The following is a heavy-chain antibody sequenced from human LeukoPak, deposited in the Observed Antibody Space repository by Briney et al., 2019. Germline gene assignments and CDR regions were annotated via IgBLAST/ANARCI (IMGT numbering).Heavy chain of an antibody. V-gene: IGHV1-2*02. CDR3: ARPVLRYYDWQNFFDF. CDR2: INPNSGGT. CDR1: GYTFTGYY. D-gene: IGHD3-9*01. Sequence: VASVKVSCKASGYTFTGYYMHWVRQAPGQGLEWMGWINPNSGGTNYAQKFQGRVTMTRDTSIATAYMELSSLTSDDTAVYYCARPVLRYYDWQNFFDFWGQGTLVTVSS. J-gene: IGHJ4*02.